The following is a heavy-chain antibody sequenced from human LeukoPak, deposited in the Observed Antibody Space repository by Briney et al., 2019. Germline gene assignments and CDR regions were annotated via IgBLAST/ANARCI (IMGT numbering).Heavy chain of an antibody. CDR1: GGSISSYY. Sequence: SETLSLTCTVSGGSISSYYWSWIRQPPGKGLEWIGYIYYNGSTDYNPSLKSRVTISVDTSKNQFSLKLSSVTAADTAVYYCAREGVTKYYFDYWGQGTLVTVSS. CDR3: AREGVTKYYFDY. D-gene: IGHD4-11*01. J-gene: IGHJ4*02. V-gene: IGHV4-59*01. CDR2: IYYNGST.